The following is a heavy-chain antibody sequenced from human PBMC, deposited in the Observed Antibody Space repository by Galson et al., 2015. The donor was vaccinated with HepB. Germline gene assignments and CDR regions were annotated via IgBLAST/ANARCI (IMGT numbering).Heavy chain of an antibody. CDR1: GYTFTSYG. CDR2: ISAYNGNT. D-gene: IGHD3-10*01. V-gene: IGHV1-18*04. CDR3: ARDDKVRGVIHPFDY. Sequence: SVKVSCKASGYTFTSYGISWVRQAPGQGLEWMGWISAYNGNTNYAQKLQGRVTMTTDTSTSTAYMELRSLRSDDTAVYYCARDDKVRGVIHPFDYWGQGTLVTVSS. J-gene: IGHJ4*02.